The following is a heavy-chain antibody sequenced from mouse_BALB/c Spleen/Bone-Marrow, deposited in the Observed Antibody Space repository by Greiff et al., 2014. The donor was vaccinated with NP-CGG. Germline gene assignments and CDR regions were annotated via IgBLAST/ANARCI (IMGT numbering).Heavy chain of an antibody. V-gene: IGHV1-74*04. CDR1: GYSFTSYW. D-gene: IGHD1-1*01. J-gene: IGHJ3*01. CDR2: IHPSDTET. CDR3: ARLEGNYGSTFAY. Sequence: VQLQQSGAELVRPGASVKLSCKASGYSFTSYWMNWVKQRPGHGLEWIGVIHPSDTETRLNQRFKDKATLTVDKSSSTAYMQLNSPTSEDSAVYYCARLEGNYGSTFAYWGQGTLVTVSA.